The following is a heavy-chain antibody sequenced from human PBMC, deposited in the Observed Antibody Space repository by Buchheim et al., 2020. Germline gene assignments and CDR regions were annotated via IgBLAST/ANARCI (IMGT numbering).Heavy chain of an antibody. CDR1: GGSFSGYY. V-gene: IGHV4-34*01. D-gene: IGHD5-12*01. CDR2: INHSGST. Sequence: QVQLQQWGAGLLKPSETLSLTCAVYGGSFSGYYWSWSRQPPGEGREWSGEINHSGSTNYNPSLKSRVTITVDTAKNQFSLKLSSVTAADTAVYYCAIKGGYDFDYWGQGTL. J-gene: IGHJ4*02. CDR3: AIKGGYDFDY.